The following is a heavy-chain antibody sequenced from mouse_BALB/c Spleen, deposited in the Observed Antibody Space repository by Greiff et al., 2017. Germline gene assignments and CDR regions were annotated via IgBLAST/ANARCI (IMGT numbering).Heavy chain of an antibody. J-gene: IGHJ4*01. Sequence: QVQLKQSGAELMKPGASVKISCKATGYTFSSYWIEWVKQRPGHGLEWIGEILPGSGSTNYNEKFKGKATFTADTSSNTAYMQLSSLTSEDSAVYYCACPSGPPGSMDYWGQGTSVTVSS. D-gene: IGHD6-1*01. CDR2: ILPGSGST. CDR3: ACPSGPPGSMDY. V-gene: IGHV1-9*01. CDR1: GYTFSSYW.